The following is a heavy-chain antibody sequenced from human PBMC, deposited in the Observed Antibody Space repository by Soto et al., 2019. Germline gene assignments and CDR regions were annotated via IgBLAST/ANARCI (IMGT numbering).Heavy chain of an antibody. D-gene: IGHD3-16*02. V-gene: IGHV1-8*01. CDR3: AGYGYVWGSYRS. CDR2: MNLNSGNT. CDR1: GYTFTSYD. J-gene: IGHJ4*02. Sequence: QVQLVQSGAEVKKPGASVKVSCKASGYTFTSYDINWVRQATGQGLEWMGWMNLNSGNTGYAQKFQGRVTMTRNTSISIAYMELSSLRSEATAVYYGAGYGYVWGSYRSWGQGALVTVSS.